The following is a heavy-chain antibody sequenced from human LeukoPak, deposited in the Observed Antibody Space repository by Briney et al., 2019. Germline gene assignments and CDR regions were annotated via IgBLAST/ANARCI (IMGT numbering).Heavy chain of an antibody. V-gene: IGHV3-30*18. D-gene: IGHD6-19*01. CDR2: ISYDGSNK. J-gene: IGHJ4*02. Sequence: GGSLRLSCVASGFTFSLFGMHWVRQAPGKGLEWVALISYDGSNKWYADSVEGRFTTSRDNSKNTLYLQMSSLRAEDTAVYYCAKDEPGISATRPDYWGQGTLVSVSS. CDR1: GFTFSLFG. CDR3: AKDEPGISATRPDY.